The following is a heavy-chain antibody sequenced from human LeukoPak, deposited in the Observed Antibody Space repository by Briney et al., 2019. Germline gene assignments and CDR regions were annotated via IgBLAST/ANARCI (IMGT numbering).Heavy chain of an antibody. V-gene: IGHV3-23*01. CDR3: AKVPWFGGFRI. J-gene: IGHJ4*02. D-gene: IGHD3-10*01. CDR1: GFTFRSND. CDR2: ISGSGDRT. Sequence: GGSLRLSCAASGFTFRSNDINWVRQAPGKGLEWVSGISGSGDRTYYADSVKGRFTISRDNSKDTLYLQMNSLTAEDTAVYYCAKVPWFGGFRIWGQGTLVTVSS.